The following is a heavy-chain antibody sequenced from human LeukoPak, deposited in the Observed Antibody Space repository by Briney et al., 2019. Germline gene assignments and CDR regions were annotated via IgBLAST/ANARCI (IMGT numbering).Heavy chain of an antibody. CDR2: IYYSGST. CDR3: ARSSGYYFFDY. Sequence: PSETLSLTCTVSGGSISSYYWSWIRQPPGKGLEWIGYIYYSGSTNHNPSLKSRVTISVDTSKNQFSLKLSSVTAADTAVYYCARSSGYYFFDYWAREPWSPSPQ. D-gene: IGHD3-22*01. V-gene: IGHV4-59*01. CDR1: GGSISSYY. J-gene: IGHJ4*02.